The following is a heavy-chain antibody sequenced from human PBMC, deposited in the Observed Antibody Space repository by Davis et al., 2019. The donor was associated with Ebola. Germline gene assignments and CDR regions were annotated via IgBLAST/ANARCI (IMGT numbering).Heavy chain of an antibody. J-gene: IGHJ4*02. Sequence: PGGSLRLSCAASGFTFSSYAMSWVRQAPGKGLEWVSAISGSGGSTYYADSVKGRFTIFRDNSKNTLYLQMNSLRAEDTAVYYCAKVRAIVGANYFDYWGQGTLVTVSS. CDR1: GFTFSSYA. CDR2: ISGSGGST. V-gene: IGHV3-23*01. D-gene: IGHD1-26*01. CDR3: AKVRAIVGANYFDY.